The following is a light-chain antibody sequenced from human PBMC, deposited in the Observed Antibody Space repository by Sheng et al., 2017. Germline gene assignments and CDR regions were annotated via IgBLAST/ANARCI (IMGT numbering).Light chain of an antibody. V-gene: IGKV3-15*01. J-gene: IGKJ2*01. CDR3: QQYSNWPRT. CDR1: QSVSSN. CDR2: GAS. Sequence: IVLTQSPGTLSVSPGERATLSCRASQSVSSNLAWYQQKPGQAPRLLIYGASTRATGIPARFSGSGSGTEFTLTISSQQSEDFAVYYCQQYSNWPRTFGQGTKLEI.